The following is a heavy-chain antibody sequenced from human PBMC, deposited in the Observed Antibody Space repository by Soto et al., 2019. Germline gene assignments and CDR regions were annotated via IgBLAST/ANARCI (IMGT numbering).Heavy chain of an antibody. Sequence: SETLSLTCAVYGGSFSGYYWSWIRQPPGKGLEWIGEINHSGSTNYNPSLKSRVTISVDTSKNQFSLKLSSVTAADTAVYYCARDLTGGSRGYYYYYGMDVWGQGTTVTVSS. J-gene: IGHJ6*02. V-gene: IGHV4-34*01. CDR3: ARDLTGGSRGYYYYYGMDV. CDR1: GGSFSGYY. D-gene: IGHD2-15*01. CDR2: INHSGST.